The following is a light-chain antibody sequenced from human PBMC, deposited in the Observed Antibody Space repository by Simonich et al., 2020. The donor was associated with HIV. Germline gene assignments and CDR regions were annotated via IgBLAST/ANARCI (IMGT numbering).Light chain of an antibody. Sequence: DIQMTQSPSTLSASVGDRDTITCRASQNIRSWLAWYQQKPGKAPKLLIYQASSLESGVPSRFSGSGSGTEFTLTIRSLQPDDFATYYCQQYNSYSYTFGQGTKLEIK. CDR2: QAS. CDR3: QQYNSYSYT. J-gene: IGKJ2*01. CDR1: QNIRSW. V-gene: IGKV1-5*03.